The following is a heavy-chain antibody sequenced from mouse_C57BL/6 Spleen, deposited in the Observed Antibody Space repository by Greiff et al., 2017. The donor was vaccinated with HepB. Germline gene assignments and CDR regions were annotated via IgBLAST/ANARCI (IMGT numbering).Heavy chain of an antibody. Sequence: EVQLQQSGPELVKPGASVKISCKASGYTFTDYYMNWVKQSHGKSLEWIGDINPNNGGTSYNQKFKGKATLTVDKSSSTAYMELRSLTSEDSAVYYCARDLITTVVATNWYFDVWGTGTTVTVSS. J-gene: IGHJ1*03. V-gene: IGHV1-26*01. CDR2: INPNNGGT. D-gene: IGHD1-1*01. CDR3: ARDLITTVVATNWYFDV. CDR1: GYTFTDYY.